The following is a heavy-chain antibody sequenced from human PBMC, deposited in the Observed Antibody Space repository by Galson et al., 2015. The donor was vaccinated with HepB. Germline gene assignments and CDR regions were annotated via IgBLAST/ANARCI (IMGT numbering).Heavy chain of an antibody. D-gene: IGHD6-13*01. CDR3: AKASAAGTTLGDYYYGMDV. CDR2: ISWNSGSI. V-gene: IGHV3-9*01. Sequence: SLRLSCAASGFTFDDYAMHWVRQAPGKGLEWVSGISWNSGSIGYADSVKGRFTISRDNAKNSLYLQMNSLRAEDTALYYCAKASAAGTTLGDYYYGMDVWGQGTTVTVSS. CDR1: GFTFDDYA. J-gene: IGHJ6*02.